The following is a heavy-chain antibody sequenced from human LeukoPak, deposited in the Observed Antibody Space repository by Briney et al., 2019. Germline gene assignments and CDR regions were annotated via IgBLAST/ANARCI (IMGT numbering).Heavy chain of an antibody. J-gene: IGHJ4*02. CDR2: ISGSGSGGST. D-gene: IGHD1-26*01. CDR1: GFTFSSSA. Sequence: GGSLRLSCAASGFTFSSSAMSWVRQAPGKGLEWVSSISGSGSGGSTYYADSVKGRFTISRENSKTTLYLQMNSLRAEDTAVYYCARGTVEYSPPPYDYWGQGTLVTVSS. CDR3: ARGTVEYSPPPYDY. V-gene: IGHV3-23*01.